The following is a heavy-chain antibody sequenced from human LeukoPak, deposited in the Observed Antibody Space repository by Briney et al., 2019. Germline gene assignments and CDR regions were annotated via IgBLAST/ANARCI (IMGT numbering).Heavy chain of an antibody. CDR2: IWYDGSNK. CDR1: GFTFSSYG. D-gene: IGHD3-22*01. V-gene: IGHV3-33*01. CDR3: ARARGSSGYYSFDY. J-gene: IGHJ4*02. Sequence: GGSLRLSCAASGFTFSSYGMHWVRQAPGEGLEWVSVIWYDGSNKYYADSVKGRFTISRDNSKNTLYLQMNSLRAEDTAVYYCARARGSSGYYSFDYWGQGTLVTVSS.